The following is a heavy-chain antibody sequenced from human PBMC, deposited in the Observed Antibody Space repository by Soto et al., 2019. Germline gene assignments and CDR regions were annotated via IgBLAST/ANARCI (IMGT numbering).Heavy chain of an antibody. J-gene: IGHJ5*02. Sequence: QVQLQESGPRLVKPWETLSLTCTVSGGSVSSGNYYWSWIRQSPGKGLEWIGYLYYSGSANYNPSLESRASISVDTSKNQFSLKLSSVTAEDTAVYYCARDVVPHLDSGWSTRWFDPWGQGILVTVSS. CDR2: LYYSGSA. D-gene: IGHD6-19*01. CDR1: GGSVSSGNYY. CDR3: ARDVVPHLDSGWSTRWFDP. V-gene: IGHV4-61*01.